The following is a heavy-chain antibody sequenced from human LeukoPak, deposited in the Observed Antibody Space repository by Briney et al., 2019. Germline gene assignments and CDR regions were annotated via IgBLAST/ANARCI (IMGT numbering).Heavy chain of an antibody. D-gene: IGHD1-26*01. CDR3: ARNRSPYYYYYMDV. CDR2: IHYSGST. V-gene: IGHV4-59*12. J-gene: IGHJ6*03. CDR1: GGSISSYY. Sequence: SETLSLTCTVSGGSISSYYWSWIRQPPGKGLEWIGYIHYSGSTNYNPSLKSRVTISVDRSKNQFSLKLSSVTAADTAVYYCARNRSPYYYYYMDVWGKGTSVTVSS.